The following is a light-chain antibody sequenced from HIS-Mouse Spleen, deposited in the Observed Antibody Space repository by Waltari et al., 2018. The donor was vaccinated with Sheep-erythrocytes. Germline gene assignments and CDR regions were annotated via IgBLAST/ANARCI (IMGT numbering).Light chain of an antibody. CDR2: DVS. J-gene: IGLJ1*01. CDR1: SSDVGGYNY. Sequence: QSALTQPRSVSGSPGQSVTISCTGTSSDVGGYNYVSWYQQHPGKAPKLMIYDVSKRPAGVPALFSSSKSGNTSSLTISGLQAEDEADYYCCSYAGSYNHVFATGTKVTVL. V-gene: IGLV2-11*01. CDR3: CSYAGSYNHV.